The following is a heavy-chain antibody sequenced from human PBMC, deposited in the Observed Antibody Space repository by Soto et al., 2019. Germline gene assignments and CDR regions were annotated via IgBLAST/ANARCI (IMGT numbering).Heavy chain of an antibody. J-gene: IGHJ6*02. CDR1: GDSVSSNSAA. Sequence: PSQTLSLTCAISGDSVSSNSAAWNWIRQSPSRGLEWLGRTYYRSKWYNDYAVSVKSRITINPDTSKNQISLQLNSVTPEDTAVYYCAKFRDSSSWYRYYYYYGMDVWGQGTTVTVSS. D-gene: IGHD6-13*01. CDR3: AKFRDSSSWYRYYYYYGMDV. CDR2: TYYRSKWYN. V-gene: IGHV6-1*01.